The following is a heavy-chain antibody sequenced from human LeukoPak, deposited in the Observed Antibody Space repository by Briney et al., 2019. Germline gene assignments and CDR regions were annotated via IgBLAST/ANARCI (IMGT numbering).Heavy chain of an antibody. D-gene: IGHD3-10*01. V-gene: IGHV6-1*01. Sequence: SQTLSLTCAISGDSVSSNTAAWYWIRQSPSRGLEWLGRTYYRSRWYYEYAVSVRSRITINADTSKNHFSLQLNSVTPDDTAVYYCARDPLGDQGLDSWGQGTLVTVSS. CDR3: ARDPLGDQGLDS. J-gene: IGHJ4*02. CDR2: TYYRSRWYY. CDR1: GDSVSSNTAA.